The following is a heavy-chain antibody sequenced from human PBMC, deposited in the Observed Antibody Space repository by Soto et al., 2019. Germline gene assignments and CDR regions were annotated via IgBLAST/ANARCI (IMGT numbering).Heavy chain of an antibody. Sequence: VQLVESGGGVVQPGRSLRLSCAASGFTFIDYAMHCFRQAPCKGLEWVAVVSHDGRNTHYADSVKGRFTISRDSSKNTFSLQMTSLRAEDSEFYYGAKGGREWLVTSAFNSRCQGDVVTV. CDR1: GFTFIDYA. V-gene: IGHV3-30*18. CDR3: AKGGREWLVTSAFNS. CDR2: VSHDGRNT. J-gene: IGHJ4*02. D-gene: IGHD6-19*01.